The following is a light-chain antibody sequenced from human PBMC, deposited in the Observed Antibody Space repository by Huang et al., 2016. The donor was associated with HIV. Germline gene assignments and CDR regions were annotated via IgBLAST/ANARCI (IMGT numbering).Light chain of an antibody. J-gene: IGKJ3*01. CDR1: QSISPY. CDR2: GAS. V-gene: IGKV3-15*01. Sequence: EIVLTQSPATLSVSPGERATLSCRASQSISPYLAWYQHKPAQAPRLLIYGASTRASGIPARLSGSGSGTEFTLTISSLQSEDFAVYYCQQYNNWPPEVTFGPGTKVDIK. CDR3: QQYNNWPPEVT.